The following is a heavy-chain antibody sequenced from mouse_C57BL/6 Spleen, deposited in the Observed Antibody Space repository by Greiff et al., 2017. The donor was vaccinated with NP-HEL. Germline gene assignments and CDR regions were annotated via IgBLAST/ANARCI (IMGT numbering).Heavy chain of an antibody. J-gene: IGHJ3*01. CDR2: IYPGSGST. CDR1: GYTFTSYW. V-gene: IGHV1-55*01. CDR3: ARYVTTVVGPFAY. Sequence: VKLQESGAELVKPGASVKMSCKASGYTFTSYWITWVKQRPGQGLEWIGDIYPGSGSTNYNEKFKSKATLTVDTSSSTAYMQLSSLTSEDSAVYYCARYVTTVVGPFAYWGQGTLVTVSA. D-gene: IGHD1-1*01.